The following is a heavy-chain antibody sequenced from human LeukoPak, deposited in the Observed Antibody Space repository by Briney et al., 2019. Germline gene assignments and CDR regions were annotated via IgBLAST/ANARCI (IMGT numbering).Heavy chain of an antibody. CDR3: ANGAAAGTPTIGDY. Sequence: GGSLRLSCAASGFTFSSHWMSWVRQAPGKGLEWVANINQDESEKYYVDSVKGRFTISRDNAKKSLYLQMNSLRVEDTAVYYCANGAAAGTPTIGDYWGQGTLVTVSS. CDR2: INQDESEK. J-gene: IGHJ4*02. D-gene: IGHD6-13*01. CDR1: GFTFSSHW. V-gene: IGHV3-7*01.